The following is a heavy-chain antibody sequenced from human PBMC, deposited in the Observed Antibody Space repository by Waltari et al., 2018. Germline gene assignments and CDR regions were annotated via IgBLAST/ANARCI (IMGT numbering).Heavy chain of an antibody. CDR2: IKSKRDGATT. J-gene: IGHJ4*02. D-gene: IGHD5-12*01. CDR1: GFTFTNAW. V-gene: IGHV3-15*01. CDR3: ITDDTGHDWGY. Sequence: EEQLVESGGGLVKPGGSLRPSCAAAGFTFTNAWMNWVRQAPGKGLEWVGRIKSKRDGATTDYAAPVKGRFTISRDDSKNTLYLQMNSLKTEDTAVYYCITDDTGHDWGYWGQGTLVTVSS.